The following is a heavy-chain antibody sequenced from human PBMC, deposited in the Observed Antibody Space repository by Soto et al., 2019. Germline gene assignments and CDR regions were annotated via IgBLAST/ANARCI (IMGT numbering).Heavy chain of an antibody. D-gene: IGHD2-8*02. CDR3: ASRTEWGGVLRY. CDR2: IYYSGST. V-gene: IGHV4-31*03. CDR1: GGSLSSRGHY. Sequence: QVQMQESGPGLLKPSQTLSLTCTVSGGSLSSRGHYWSWIIQHPGKALKWIGYIYYSGSTYYNPTPSSRVTISVNRYNNQFSLKLITVTAADTEVYNCASRTEWGGVLRYWCQGAIVTVSS. J-gene: IGHJ3*01.